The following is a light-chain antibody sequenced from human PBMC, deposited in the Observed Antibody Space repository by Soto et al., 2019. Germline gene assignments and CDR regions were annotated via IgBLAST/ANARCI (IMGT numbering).Light chain of an antibody. CDR3: SSHASNRDVL. CDR2: DVT. Sequence: SVLTPPAPLSRCPGHSITISCPGTSSDVGGYNYVSWYQQYPGKAPKLMIYDVTSRPSGVSNRFSGSKSGNTASLTISGLQAEDEADYYCSSHASNRDVLFGGGTKVTVL. J-gene: IGLJ3*02. V-gene: IGLV2-14*03. CDR1: SSDVGGYNY.